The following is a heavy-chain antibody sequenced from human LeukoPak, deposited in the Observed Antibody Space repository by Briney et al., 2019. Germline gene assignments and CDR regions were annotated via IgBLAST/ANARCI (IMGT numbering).Heavy chain of an antibody. V-gene: IGHV1-58*02. CDR3: AAAGYCRSTSYSPYYYHGMDV. CDR2: IVVGSGNT. CDR1: GFTFTSSA. Sequence: SVKVSCKASGFTFTSSAMQWVRQARGQRLEWIGWIVVGSGNTNYAQKFQERVTITRDMSTSTAYMELSSLRSEDTAVYYCAAAGYCRSTSYSPYYYHGMDVWGQGTTVTVSS. D-gene: IGHD2-2*01. J-gene: IGHJ6*02.